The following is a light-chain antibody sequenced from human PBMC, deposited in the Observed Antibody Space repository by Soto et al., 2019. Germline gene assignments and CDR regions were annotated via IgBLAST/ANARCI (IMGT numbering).Light chain of an antibody. CDR1: QNVRTF. V-gene: IGKV3-11*01. J-gene: IGKJ1*01. CDR2: GAS. CDR3: QQHSYRPPWT. Sequence: EVVLTQSPATLSLSPGDRATLSCRASQNVRTFLDWYQQKPGQAPRLLIYGASNRATGIPARFSGSGSGTDVSLPISSREPAEDSVNYCQQHSYRPPWTFGQGARVEIQ.